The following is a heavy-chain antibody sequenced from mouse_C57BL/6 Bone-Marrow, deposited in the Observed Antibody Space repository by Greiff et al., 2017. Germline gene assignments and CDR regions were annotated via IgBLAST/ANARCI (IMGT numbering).Heavy chain of an antibody. CDR1: GYAFSSYW. CDR3: ARPYYSNYWYFDV. Sequence: VKLAESGAELVKPGASVKISCKASGYAFSSYWMNWVKQRPGKGLEWIGQIYPGDGDTNYNGKFKGKATLAADKSSSTAYMQLSSLTSEDSAVYYGARPYYSNYWYFDVWGTGTTVTVSS. CDR2: IYPGDGDT. J-gene: IGHJ1*03. D-gene: IGHD2-5*01. V-gene: IGHV1-80*01.